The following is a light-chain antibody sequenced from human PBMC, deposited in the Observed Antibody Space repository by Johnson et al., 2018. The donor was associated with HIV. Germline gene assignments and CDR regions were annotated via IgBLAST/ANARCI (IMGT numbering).Light chain of an antibody. V-gene: IGLV1-51*01. CDR1: SSNIGNND. CDR2: AND. J-gene: IGLJ1*01. CDR3: GTWDTILRTGF. Sequence: QSVLMQPPSVSAAPGQKVTISCSGSSSNIGNNDVSWYQRLPGTAPKVLISANDKRPSGIPDRFSGSKPGTSANLGIAGIQTWDEADYFCGTWDTILRTGFFGTGTKVTVL.